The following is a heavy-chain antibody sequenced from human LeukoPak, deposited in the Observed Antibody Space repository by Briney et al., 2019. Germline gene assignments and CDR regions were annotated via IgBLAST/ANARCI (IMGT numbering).Heavy chain of an antibody. J-gene: IGHJ4*02. CDR1: GGSINSGGYY. D-gene: IGHD4-17*01. V-gene: IGHV4-31*03. Sequence: SETLSLTCTVSGGSINSGGYYWNWIRQHPGKGLEWIGYIYYSASTYYNPSLKSRVTISIDTSENQFSLGLTSVTAADTAVYYCAREGMNDDFTHRYFDSWGQGTLVSVYS. CDR3: AREGMNDDFTHRYFDS. CDR2: IYYSAST.